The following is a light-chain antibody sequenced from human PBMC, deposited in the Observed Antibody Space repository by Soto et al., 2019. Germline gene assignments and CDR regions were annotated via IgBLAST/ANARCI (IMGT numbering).Light chain of an antibody. CDR3: SSYAGSNNL. CDR1: SSDVGGYNY. Sequence: QSALTQPPSASGSPGQSVTISCTGTSSDVGGYNYVSWYQQHPGKAPKLMIYEVSKRPSGFPDRFSGSKSGNTASLTVSGLQAEDEAEYYCSSYAGSNNLFGGGTKLNVL. J-gene: IGLJ2*01. V-gene: IGLV2-8*01. CDR2: EVS.